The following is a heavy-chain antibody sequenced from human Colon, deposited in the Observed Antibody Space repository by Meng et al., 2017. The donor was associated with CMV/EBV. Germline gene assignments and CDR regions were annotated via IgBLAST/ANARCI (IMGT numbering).Heavy chain of an antibody. D-gene: IGHD3-3*01. V-gene: IGHV3-7*01. CDR1: GMTLSSYW. Sequence: GESLKISCAASGMTLSSYWMTWVRQAPGKGLEWVANIKQDGSETSYVDSVKGRFTISRDNAKNSLYLQMNSLRAEDTAVYYCARDLSGVEWLLYGYYFDYWGQGTLVTVSS. CDR2: IKQDGSET. CDR3: ARDLSGVEWLLYGYYFDY. J-gene: IGHJ4*02.